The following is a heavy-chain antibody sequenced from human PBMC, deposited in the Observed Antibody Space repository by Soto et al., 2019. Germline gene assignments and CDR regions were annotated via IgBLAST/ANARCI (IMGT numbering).Heavy chain of an antibody. V-gene: IGHV4-39*07. CDR3: ATLPPRIVVVVLPIPS. D-gene: IGHD2-15*01. CDR2: IYYSGST. Sequence: SETLSLTCTVSGGSISSSSYYWDWIRQPPGKGLEWIGSIYYSGSTYYNPSLKSRVTISVDTSKNQFSLKLSSVTAADTAVYYCATLPPRIVVVVLPIPSWGQGTLVTVSS. CDR1: GGSISSSSYY. J-gene: IGHJ4*02.